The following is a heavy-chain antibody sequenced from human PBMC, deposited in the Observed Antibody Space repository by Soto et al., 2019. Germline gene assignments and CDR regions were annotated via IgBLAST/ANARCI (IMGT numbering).Heavy chain of an antibody. V-gene: IGHV6-1*01. CDR1: WYVFSIDTAS. J-gene: IGHJ3*02. CDR2: TYYRSKWYN. D-gene: IGHD3-22*01. CDR3: ATDGYYYDSSGHLHPFDI. Sequence: PSQALXLTCAISWYVFSIDTASFDFIMQSPSRCLEWLGRTYYRSKWYNDYAVSVKSRITINPDTSKNQLSPQLNSVTPEDTAVYYSATDGYYYDSSGHLHPFDIWGQGTMLTVSS.